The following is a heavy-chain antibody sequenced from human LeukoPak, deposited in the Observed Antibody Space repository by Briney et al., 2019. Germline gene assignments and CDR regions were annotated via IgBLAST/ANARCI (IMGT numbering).Heavy chain of an antibody. CDR1: GGSFSGYY. CDR3: ARGSVAGLDY. D-gene: IGHD6-19*01. V-gene: IGHV4-34*01. CDR2: INHSGST. J-gene: IGHJ4*02. Sequence: ASETLSLTCAVYGGSFSGYYWGWIRQPPGKGLEWIGEINHSGSTNYNPSLKSRVTISVDTSKNQFSLKLSSVTAADAAVYYCARGSVAGLDYWGQGTLVTVSS.